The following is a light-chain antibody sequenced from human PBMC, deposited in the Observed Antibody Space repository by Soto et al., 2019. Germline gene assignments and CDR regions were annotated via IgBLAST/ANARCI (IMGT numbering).Light chain of an antibody. CDR3: QQYDSYPST. V-gene: IGKV1-5*01. Sequence: DIQMTQSPSTLSASVGDRVTITCRASQSISSWLAWYQQKPGKAPKLLMYDASSLESGVPASFSGSGSGTEFTLTISSLQPDDFATYYCQQYDSYPSTFGQGTKVEI. J-gene: IGKJ1*01. CDR2: DAS. CDR1: QSISSW.